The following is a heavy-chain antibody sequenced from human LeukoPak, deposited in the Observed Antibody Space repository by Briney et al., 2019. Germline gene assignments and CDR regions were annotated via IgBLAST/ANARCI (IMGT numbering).Heavy chain of an antibody. V-gene: IGHV3-48*04. J-gene: IGHJ4*02. Sequence: RTGGSLRLSCAASGFTFNTYTMNWVRQAPGKGLEWVSYISSSSSTIYYADSVKGRFTISRDNAKNSLHLQMNSLRAGDTAVYYCARDLVLYASGSYCFDYWGQGTLVTVSS. CDR3: ARDLVLYASGSYCFDY. CDR2: ISSSSSTI. D-gene: IGHD3-10*01. CDR1: GFTFNTYT.